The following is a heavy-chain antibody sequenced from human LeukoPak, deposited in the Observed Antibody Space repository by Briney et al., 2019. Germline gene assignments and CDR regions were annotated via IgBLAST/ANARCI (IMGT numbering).Heavy chain of an antibody. CDR1: GNTFTGYH. V-gene: IGHV1-2*02. Sequence: GASVTVSCTATGNTFTGYHIHRVRQTPGQRLEWMGGINPNSGDTNYLQKFQGRVTMTRDTSIATVFMNLSRLGFDDTALYYCARGGYSGFSFDYWGQGTLVTVAS. D-gene: IGHD5-12*01. CDR2: INPNSGDT. J-gene: IGHJ4*02. CDR3: ARGGYSGFSFDY.